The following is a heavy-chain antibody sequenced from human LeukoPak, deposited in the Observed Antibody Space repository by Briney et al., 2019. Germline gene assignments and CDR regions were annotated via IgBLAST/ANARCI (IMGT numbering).Heavy chain of an antibody. D-gene: IGHD2-8*02. J-gene: IGHJ4*02. CDR1: GGSISSSY. V-gene: IGHV4-59*01. CDR2: IYYGGSS. Sequence: SETPSLTCTVSGGSISSSYLSWIRQPPGKGLEYIGYIYYGGSSNYNPSLKSRVTILLDTSKNQFSLKLSSVTAAGTAVYYCARIATGGPFDYWGQGTLVTVSS. CDR3: ARIATGGPFDY.